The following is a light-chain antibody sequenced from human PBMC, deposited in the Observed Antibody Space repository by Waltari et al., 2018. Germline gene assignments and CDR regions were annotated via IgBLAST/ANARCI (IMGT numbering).Light chain of an antibody. CDR3: KQFNNYPLT. CDR2: DAS. J-gene: IGKJ4*01. CDR1: QGIRSA. V-gene: IGKV1D-13*01. Sequence: AIQLTQSPSSLSASVGDSVTITCRASQGIRSALAWFQQKPGETPKLLIYDASTLESGVPSRFSGSGSGTDFTLTISRLQPEDFATYYCKQFNNYPLTFGGGTKVEIK.